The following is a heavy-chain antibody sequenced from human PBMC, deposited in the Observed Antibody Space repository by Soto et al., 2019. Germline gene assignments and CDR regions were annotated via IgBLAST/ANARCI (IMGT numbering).Heavy chain of an antibody. J-gene: IGHJ6*01. Sequence: QVQLVQSGAEVKKPGASVKVSCKASGYTFTSYAMHWVRQAPGQRLEWMGWINAGNGNTKYSQKFQGRVTITRDTSASTAYMELSSLRSEDTAVYYCAREGTTLRYFDWLPYYYYVMDAW. D-gene: IGHD3-9*01. CDR1: GYTFTSYA. CDR2: INAGNGNT. V-gene: IGHV1-3*01. CDR3: AREGTTLRYFDWLPYYYYVMDA.